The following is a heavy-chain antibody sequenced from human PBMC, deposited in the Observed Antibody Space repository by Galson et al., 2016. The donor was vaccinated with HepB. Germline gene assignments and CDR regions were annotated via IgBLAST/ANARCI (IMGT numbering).Heavy chain of an antibody. CDR3: VREGGRGGGSP. V-gene: IGHV3-7*03. J-gene: IGHJ5*02. CDR1: GFTFTSYW. Sequence: SLRLSCAASGFTFTSYWMSWARQPPGKGLEWVANITQDGSEKNYVDSVKGRFTISRDNAKNSLYLQMNSLRAEDTAVYYCVREGGRGGGSPWGQGALVTVSS. D-gene: IGHD3-16*01. CDR2: ITQDGSEK.